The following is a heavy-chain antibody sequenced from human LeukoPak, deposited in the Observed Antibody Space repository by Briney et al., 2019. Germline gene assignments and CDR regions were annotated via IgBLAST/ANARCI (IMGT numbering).Heavy chain of an antibody. D-gene: IGHD3-10*01. CDR1: GGSIGNSYF. Sequence: SQTLSLTCTVSGGSIGNSYFWGWIRQPPGKGLEWIGSIYYSGSTDYNPSLKSRVTISVDTSKNQFSLKLSSVTAADTAVYYCARHDIGGRAGLLLWGQGTLVTVSS. V-gene: IGHV4-39*01. J-gene: IGHJ4*02. CDR3: ARHDIGGRAGLLL. CDR2: IYYSGST.